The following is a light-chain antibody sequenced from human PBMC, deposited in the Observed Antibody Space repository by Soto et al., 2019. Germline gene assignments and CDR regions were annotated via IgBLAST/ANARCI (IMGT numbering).Light chain of an antibody. Sequence: IVMTQSPVTLSVSPGEIATLSCRASQSVSSNLAWYQQRPGQAPRLLMYAASTPATGIPARFSCSGSGTEFSLTISGLQSEDLVVYFCQQYDNWPLTFGGGTKVDIK. V-gene: IGKV3-15*01. CDR2: AAS. J-gene: IGKJ4*01. CDR3: QQYDNWPLT. CDR1: QSVSSN.